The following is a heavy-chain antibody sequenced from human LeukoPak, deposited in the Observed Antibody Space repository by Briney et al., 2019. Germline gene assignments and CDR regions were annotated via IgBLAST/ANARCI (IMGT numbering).Heavy chain of an antibody. Sequence: PSETLSLTCTVSGGSISIYYWSWIRQPAGKGLEWIGRTYTSGSTNYNPSLKSRVTISVDKSKNQFSLKLSSVTAADTAVYYCARGLVVPAALGYYYYMDVWGKGTTVTVSS. D-gene: IGHD2-2*01. CDR3: ARGLVVPAALGYYYYMDV. CDR1: GGSISIYY. J-gene: IGHJ6*03. CDR2: TYTSGST. V-gene: IGHV4-4*07.